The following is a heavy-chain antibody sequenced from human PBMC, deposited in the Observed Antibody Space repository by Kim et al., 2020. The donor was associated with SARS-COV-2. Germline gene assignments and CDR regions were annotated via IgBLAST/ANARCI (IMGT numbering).Heavy chain of an antibody. V-gene: IGHV3-30*18. CDR3: AKDRLGVVGGRITLSAFDS. D-gene: IGHD3-3*01. J-gene: IGHJ5*01. Sequence: GGSLRLSCAASGFTFSRYGIHWVRRAPGKGLEWVAVISYDGSNYYYADSVKGRFTISRDNSKNTLYLQMNSLSAEDTAVYYCAKDRLGVVGGRITLSAFDSWGQGTLVTVSS. CDR2: ISYDGSNY. CDR1: GFTFSRYG.